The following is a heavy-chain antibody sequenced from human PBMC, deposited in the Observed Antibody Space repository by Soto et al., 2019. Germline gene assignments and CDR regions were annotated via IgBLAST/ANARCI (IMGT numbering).Heavy chain of an antibody. Sequence: SVTLSLTYTVSGDSIRAHYWSWIRQAAGKGLEWIGRLHSSGSTDYNPSLKSRVTMSADTSRNQFSLKLASLTAADTAVYYCARGRARVPTVRGLILQFSYFDPWGQGTLVTVSS. V-gene: IGHV4-4*07. CDR1: GDSIRAHY. CDR2: LHSSGST. D-gene: IGHD3-10*01. CDR3: ARGRARVPTVRGLILQFSYFDP. J-gene: IGHJ5*02.